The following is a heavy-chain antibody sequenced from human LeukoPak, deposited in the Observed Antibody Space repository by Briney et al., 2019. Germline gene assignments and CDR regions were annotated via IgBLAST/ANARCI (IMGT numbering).Heavy chain of an antibody. J-gene: IGHJ6*02. CDR1: GFAFSTYW. Sequence: GGSLRLSCAASGFAFSTYWMDWVRQAPGKGLEWVANIKQDGSEKYYVDSVKGRFTISRDNAKNSLYLQMNSLRAEDTAVYYCARYQGGGWDVWGQGTTVTVSS. V-gene: IGHV3-7*01. CDR3: ARYQGGGWDV. D-gene: IGHD6-25*01. CDR2: IKQDGSEK.